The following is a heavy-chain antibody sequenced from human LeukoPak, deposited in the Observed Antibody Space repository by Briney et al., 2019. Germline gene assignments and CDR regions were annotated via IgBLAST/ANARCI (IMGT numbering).Heavy chain of an antibody. CDR3: ARHEYISIGY. CDR2: IIAGHGNT. V-gene: IGHV1-3*01. CDR1: GYTFTSYA. Sequence: ASVKVSCKASGYTFTSYAMHWVRQAPGQRLEWMGWIIAGHGNTKYSQKFQGRVTITRDTSASTAYMELSSLRSEDTAVYYCARHEYISIGYRGQGTLVSASS. J-gene: IGHJ4*02. D-gene: IGHD6-6*01.